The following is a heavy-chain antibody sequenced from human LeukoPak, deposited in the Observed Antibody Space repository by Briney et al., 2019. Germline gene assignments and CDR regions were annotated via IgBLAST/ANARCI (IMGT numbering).Heavy chain of an antibody. D-gene: IGHD3-3*01. CDR2: IYSGGTT. J-gene: IGHJ5*02. Sequence: GGSLRLSCAASGFTVSSNYMSWVCQAPGKGLEWVSVIYSGGTTYYADSVKGRFTISRDNSKNTLYLQMNSLRAEDTAVYYCARDPRWSGSFTWGQGTLVTVSS. V-gene: IGHV3-66*02. CDR3: ARDPRWSGSFT. CDR1: GFTVSSNY.